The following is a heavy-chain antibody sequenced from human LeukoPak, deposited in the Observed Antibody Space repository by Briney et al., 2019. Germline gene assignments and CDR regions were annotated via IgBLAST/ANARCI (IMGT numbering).Heavy chain of an antibody. CDR1: GYTFTGYY. D-gene: IGHD5-18*01. V-gene: IGHV1-2*06. CDR3: ARVFNTAIPLLDYGMDV. J-gene: IGHJ6*02. CDR2: INPNSGGT. Sequence: ASGTVSCTASGYTFTGYYMHWVRQAPGQGLEWMGRINPNSGGTNYAQKFQGRVTMTRDTSISTAYMELSRLRSDDTAVYYCARVFNTAIPLLDYGMDVWGQGTTVTVSS.